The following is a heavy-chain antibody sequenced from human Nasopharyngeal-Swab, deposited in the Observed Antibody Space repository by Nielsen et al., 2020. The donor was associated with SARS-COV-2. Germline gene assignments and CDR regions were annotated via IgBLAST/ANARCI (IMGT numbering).Heavy chain of an antibody. CDR1: GFTFRFDT. Sequence: GESLKIAYAAAGFTFRFDTMHWVRQAPGKGLEWVSSGSTGGDYIHYADLGQGRFAISRDNAKDSLYLQMNSLRAEDTAIYYCARDRSGFGFDFWGQGALVTVSP. CDR3: ARDRSGFGFDF. CDR2: GSTGGDYI. J-gene: IGHJ4*02. V-gene: IGHV3-21*01. D-gene: IGHD3-3*01.